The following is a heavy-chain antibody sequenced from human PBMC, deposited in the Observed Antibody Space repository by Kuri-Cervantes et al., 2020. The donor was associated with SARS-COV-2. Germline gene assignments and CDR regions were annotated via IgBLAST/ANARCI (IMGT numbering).Heavy chain of an antibody. CDR2: IYPGDSDT. Sequence: ETLSLTCKGSGYSFTSYWIGWVRQMPGKGLEWMGIIYPGDSDTRYSPSFQGQVTISADKSISTAYLQWSSLKASDTAMYYCARRDTAKNDAFDIWGQGTMVTVSS. CDR3: ARRDTAKNDAFDI. V-gene: IGHV5-51*01. D-gene: IGHD5-18*01. CDR1: GYSFTSYW. J-gene: IGHJ3*02.